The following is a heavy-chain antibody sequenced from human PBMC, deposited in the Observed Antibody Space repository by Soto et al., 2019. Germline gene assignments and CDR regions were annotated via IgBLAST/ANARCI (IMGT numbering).Heavy chain of an antibody. D-gene: IGHD6-19*01. CDR1: GFTFSDYY. CDR3: AISVPGIAVAGDPFPLPAEYFHH. V-gene: IGHV3-11*01. J-gene: IGHJ1*01. Sequence: GGSLRLSCAASGFTFSDYYMSWIRQAPGQGLEWVSYISSSGSTIYYADSVKGRFTISRDNAKNSLYLQMNSLRAEDTAVYYCAISVPGIAVAGDPFPLPAEYFHHWGQGTLVTVSS. CDR2: ISSSGSTI.